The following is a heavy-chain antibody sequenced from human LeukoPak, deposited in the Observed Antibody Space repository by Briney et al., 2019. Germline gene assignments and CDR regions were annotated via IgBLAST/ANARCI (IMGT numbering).Heavy chain of an antibody. D-gene: IGHD6-13*01. CDR1: GFTFSSYA. CDR2: ISGSGGST. Sequence: GGSLRLSCAASGFTFSSYAMSWVRQAPGEGLEWVSAISGSGGSTYYADSVKGRFTISRDNSKNTLYLQMNSLRAEDTAVYYXXXXXXVSXIYSSSWYYFDYWGQGNLVTVSS. CDR3: XXXXXVSXIYSSSWYYFDY. J-gene: IGHJ4*02. V-gene: IGHV3-23*01.